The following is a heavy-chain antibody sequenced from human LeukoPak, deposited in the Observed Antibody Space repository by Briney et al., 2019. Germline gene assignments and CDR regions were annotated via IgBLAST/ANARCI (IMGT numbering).Heavy chain of an antibody. D-gene: IGHD2-8*01. CDR3: ARDNGEWRLNWFDH. V-gene: IGHV3-33*08. Sequence: PGGSLRLSCAASGFTFTSYGMHWVRQAPGKGLDWVALIWDDGNNKYYADSVKGRFTISRDNSKNTLYLQINSLRAEDTAVYHCARDNGEWRLNWFDHWGQGTLVTVSS. CDR2: IWDDGNNK. CDR1: GFTFTSYG. J-gene: IGHJ5*02.